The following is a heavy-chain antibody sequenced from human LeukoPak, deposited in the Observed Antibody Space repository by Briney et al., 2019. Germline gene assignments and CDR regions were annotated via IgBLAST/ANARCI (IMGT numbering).Heavy chain of an antibody. Sequence: SVKVSCKASGGTFSSYAISWVRQAPGQGLEWMGGIIPMFGTANYAQKFQGRVTIIADESTSTAYMELSSLRSEDTAVYYCARQAAQLELDYWGQGSLVTVSS. J-gene: IGHJ4*02. CDR2: IIPMFGTA. V-gene: IGHV1-69*13. D-gene: IGHD1-1*01. CDR1: GGTFSSYA. CDR3: ARQAAQLELDY.